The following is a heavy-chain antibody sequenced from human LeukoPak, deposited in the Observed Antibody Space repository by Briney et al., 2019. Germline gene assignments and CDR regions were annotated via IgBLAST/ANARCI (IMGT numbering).Heavy chain of an antibody. Sequence: ASVKVSCKASGYTFTGYYTHWVRQAPGQGLEWMGWINPNSGGTNYAQKFQGRVTMTRDTSISTAYMELSRLRSDDTAVYYCAGVSIVGAKVYGMDVWGQGTTVTVSS. CDR2: INPNSGGT. CDR3: AGVSIVGAKVYGMDV. D-gene: IGHD1-26*01. CDR1: GYTFTGYY. J-gene: IGHJ6*02. V-gene: IGHV1-2*02.